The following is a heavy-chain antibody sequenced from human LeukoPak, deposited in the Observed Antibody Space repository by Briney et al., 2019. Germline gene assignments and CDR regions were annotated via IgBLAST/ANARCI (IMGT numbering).Heavy chain of an antibody. Sequence: AGGSLRLSCAASGFTFSSYWMSWVRQAPGKGLEWVANIKQDGSEKYYVDSVKGRFTISRDNAKNSLYLQMNSLRAEDTAVYYCARDYYCSGSYQDYWGQGTLVTVSS. J-gene: IGHJ4*02. CDR1: GFTFSSYW. CDR3: ARDYYCSGSYQDY. CDR2: IKQDGSEK. V-gene: IGHV3-7*03. D-gene: IGHD3-10*01.